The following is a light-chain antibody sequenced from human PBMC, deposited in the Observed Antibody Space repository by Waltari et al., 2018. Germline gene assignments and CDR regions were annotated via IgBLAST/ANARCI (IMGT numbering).Light chain of an antibody. V-gene: IGKV3-20*01. CDR3: QNHERLPAT. J-gene: IGKJ1*01. CDR2: AAS. CDR1: QSVSKY. Sequence: EIVLTQSPGTLSLSPGERATLSCRASQSVSKYLAWYQQRPGQAPRLLIYAASTRATGIPDSFSGSGSGTDFGLTISRLEPEDFAVYYCQNHERLPATFGQGTKVEIK.